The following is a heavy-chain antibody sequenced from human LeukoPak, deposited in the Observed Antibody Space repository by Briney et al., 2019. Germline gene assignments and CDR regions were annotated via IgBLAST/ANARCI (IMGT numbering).Heavy chain of an antibody. Sequence: ASVKVSCKASGYTFTGYYMHWVRQAPGQGLEWMGRINPNSGGTNYAQKFQGRVTMIRDTSISTAYMELSRLRSDDTAVYYCERGGSSYRFGEYPYYFDYWGQGTLVTVSS. J-gene: IGHJ4*02. D-gene: IGHD3-10*01. CDR3: ERGGSSYRFGEYPYYFDY. CDR1: GYTFTGYY. CDR2: INPNSGGT. V-gene: IGHV1-2*06.